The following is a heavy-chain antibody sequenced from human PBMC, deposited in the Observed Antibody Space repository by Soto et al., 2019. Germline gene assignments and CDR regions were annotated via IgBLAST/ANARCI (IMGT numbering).Heavy chain of an antibody. CDR3: ARVSGENDFWSGYYGNYYDMDD. Sequence: GGSLRLSCAASGFIFSTYWMTWVRQAPGQGLEWVANIQQDGSEKNYVDSVKGRFTISRDNAKNSLYLQMNSLRVEDTAVYYCARVSGENDFWSGYYGNYYDMDDWGQGTTVTVSS. CDR1: GFIFSTYW. CDR2: IQQDGSEK. V-gene: IGHV3-7*01. D-gene: IGHD3-3*01. J-gene: IGHJ6*02.